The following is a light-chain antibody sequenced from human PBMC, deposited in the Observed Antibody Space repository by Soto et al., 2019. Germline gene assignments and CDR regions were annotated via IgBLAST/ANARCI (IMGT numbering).Light chain of an antibody. CDR2: KAS. V-gene: IGKV1-5*03. Sequence: DIQMTQSPSTLSASVGDRVTITCRASQSISTWLAWYQQKSGKAPKLLIYKASSLESVVPSRFSGSGSGTEFTLTISSLQPDDFATYYCQQYNSYRYTFGQGTKLEIK. CDR3: QQYNSYRYT. CDR1: QSISTW. J-gene: IGKJ2*01.